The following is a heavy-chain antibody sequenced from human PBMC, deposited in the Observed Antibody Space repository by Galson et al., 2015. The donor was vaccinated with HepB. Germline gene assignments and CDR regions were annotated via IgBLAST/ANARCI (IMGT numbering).Heavy chain of an antibody. CDR2: INQDGSGI. J-gene: IGHJ4*02. CDR1: GFTFSSYW. CDR3: TRDLVPNPVAGTTGVAY. V-gene: IGHV3-7*01. D-gene: IGHD2-15*01. Sequence: SLRLSCAASGFTFSSYWMSWVRQAPGKGLEWVANINQDGSGIHYVDSVRGRFTISRDNAKNSLYLQMNSLRAEDTAIYYCTRDLVPNPVAGTTGVAYWGQGTLVAVSS.